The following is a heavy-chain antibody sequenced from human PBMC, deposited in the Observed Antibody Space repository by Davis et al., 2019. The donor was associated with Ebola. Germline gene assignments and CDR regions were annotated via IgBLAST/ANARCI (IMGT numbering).Heavy chain of an antibody. CDR2: MYHTGSI. CDR1: GASISSSHW. V-gene: IGHV4-4*02. D-gene: IGHD4-11*01. J-gene: IGHJ4*02. Sequence: PSETLSLTCAVSGASISSSHWWAWVRQPPGKRPEWIGEMYHTGSINDNPSLKSRVTISLDKSKNQFSLNLTSVTAADTAVYYCARGDYNNHIDYWGQGTLVTVSS. CDR3: ARGDYNNHIDY.